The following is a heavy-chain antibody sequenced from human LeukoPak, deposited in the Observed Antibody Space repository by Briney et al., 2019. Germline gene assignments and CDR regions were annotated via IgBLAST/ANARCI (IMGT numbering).Heavy chain of an antibody. D-gene: IGHD3-3*01. Sequence: ASVKVSCKASGGTFSSYAISWVRQAPGQGLEWMGGIIPIFGTANYAQKFQGRVTITADESTSTAYMELSSLRSEDTAVYYCAREGGRFLEWSPYYFDYWGQGTLVTVSS. V-gene: IGHV1-69*13. CDR3: AREGGRFLEWSPYYFDY. CDR2: IIPIFGTA. CDR1: GGTFSSYA. J-gene: IGHJ4*02.